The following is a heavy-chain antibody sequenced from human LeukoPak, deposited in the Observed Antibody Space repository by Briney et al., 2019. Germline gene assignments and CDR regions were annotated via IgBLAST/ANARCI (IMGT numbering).Heavy chain of an antibody. CDR3: ARDRSPYYDFWSGYALGVDAFDI. V-gene: IGHV3-30-3*01. D-gene: IGHD3-3*01. Sequence: GRSLRLSCAASGFTFSSYAMHWVRQAPGKGLEWVAVISYDGSNKYYADSVKGRFTISRDNSKNTLYLQMNSLRAEDSAVYYCARDRSPYYDFWSGYALGVDAFDIWGQGTMVTVSS. CDR2: ISYDGSNK. CDR1: GFTFSSYA. J-gene: IGHJ3*02.